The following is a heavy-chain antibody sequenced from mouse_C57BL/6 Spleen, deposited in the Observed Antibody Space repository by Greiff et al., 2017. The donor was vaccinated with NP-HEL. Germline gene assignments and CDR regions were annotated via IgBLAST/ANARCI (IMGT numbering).Heavy chain of an antibody. CDR2: INPNYGTT. D-gene: IGHD1-1*01. V-gene: IGHV1-39*01. CDR1: GYSFTDYN. Sequence: EVQLKESGPELVKPGASVKISCKASGYSFTDYNMNWVKQSNGKSLEWIGVINPNYGTTSYNQKFKGKATLTVDQSSSTAYMQLNSLTSEDSAVYYCARNYYGSSYAWFAYWGQGTLVTVSA. CDR3: ARNYYGSSYAWFAY. J-gene: IGHJ3*01.